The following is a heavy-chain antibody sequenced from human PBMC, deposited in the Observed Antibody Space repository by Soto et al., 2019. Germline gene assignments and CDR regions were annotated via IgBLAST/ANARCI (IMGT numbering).Heavy chain of an antibody. V-gene: IGHV3-48*01. CDR3: AGSGRYFSSTRCYVEDWLDP. CDR2: ISSSSSTI. CDR1: GFTFSSYS. J-gene: IGHJ5*02. D-gene: IGHD2-2*01. Sequence: PGGSLRLSCAASGFTFSSYSMNWVRQAPGKGLEWVSYISSSSSTIYYADSVKGRFTISRDNAKNSLYLQMNSLRAEDTAVYYCAGSGRYFSSTRCYVEDWLDPWGQGTLVTVSS.